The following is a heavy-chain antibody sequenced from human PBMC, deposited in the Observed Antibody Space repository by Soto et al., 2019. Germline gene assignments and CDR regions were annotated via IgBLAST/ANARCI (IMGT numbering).Heavy chain of an antibody. J-gene: IGHJ4*02. CDR1: GVTFSSYA. CDR2: IIPIFGTA. D-gene: IGHD3-22*01. Sequence: GASVKVSCKASGVTFSSYAISWVRQAPGQGLEWMGGIIPIFGTANYAQKFQGRVTITADESTSTAYMELSSLRSEDTAVYYCAREGDYYDSSGYFDYWGQGTLVTVSS. CDR3: AREGDYYDSSGYFDY. V-gene: IGHV1-69*13.